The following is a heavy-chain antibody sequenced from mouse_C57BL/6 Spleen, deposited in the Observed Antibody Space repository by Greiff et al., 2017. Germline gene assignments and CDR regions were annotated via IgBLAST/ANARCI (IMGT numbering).Heavy chain of an antibody. CDR1: GFNIKDDY. J-gene: IGHJ4*01. V-gene: IGHV14-4*01. CDR3: TTYGSYAMDY. Sequence: VQLQQSGAELVRPGASVKLSCTASGFNIKDDYMHWVKQRPEQGLEWIGWIDPGNGDTEYASKFQGKATITADTSSNTAYLQLSSLTAEDTAVYYCTTYGSYAMDYWGQGTSVTVSS. D-gene: IGHD1-1*01. CDR2: IDPGNGDT.